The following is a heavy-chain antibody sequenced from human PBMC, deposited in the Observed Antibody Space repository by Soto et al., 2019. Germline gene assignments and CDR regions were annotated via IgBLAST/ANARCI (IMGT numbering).Heavy chain of an antibody. J-gene: IGHJ6*03. Sequence: GGSLRLSCAASGFTFSSYAMSWVRQAPGKGLEWVSAISGSGGSTYYADSVKGRFTISGDNSKNTLYLQMNSLRAEDTAVYYCAKSRALLAYYYYMDVWGKGTTVTVSS. CDR2: ISGSGGST. CDR1: GFTFSSYA. CDR3: AKSRALLAYYYYMDV. D-gene: IGHD2-8*02. V-gene: IGHV3-23*01.